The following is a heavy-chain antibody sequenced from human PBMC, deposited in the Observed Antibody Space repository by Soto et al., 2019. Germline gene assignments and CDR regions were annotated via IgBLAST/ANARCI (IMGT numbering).Heavy chain of an antibody. CDR3: ARDGDVNTGFGKDY. V-gene: IGHV3-33*01. D-gene: IGHD3-16*01. CDR2: IWHDGGNK. Sequence: PGGSLRLSCVASGFTFSSYGMHWVRQAPGKGLEWVAFIWHDGGNKFYAESVKGRFTISRGNSKNTLYLQMTSLSAEDTAMYYCARDGDVNTGFGKDYWGQGTLVTVSS. J-gene: IGHJ4*02. CDR1: GFTFSSYG.